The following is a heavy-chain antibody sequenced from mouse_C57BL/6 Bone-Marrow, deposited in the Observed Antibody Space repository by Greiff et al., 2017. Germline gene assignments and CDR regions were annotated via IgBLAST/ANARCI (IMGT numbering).Heavy chain of an antibody. V-gene: IGHV1-76*01. Sequence: VQLQQSGAELVRPGASVKLSCKASGYTFTDYYINWVKQRPGQGLEWIARIYPGSGNPYYNEKFKGKATLTAEKSSSTAYMQLSRLTSEDSAVYFCARGLRRRRLYAMDDWGQGTSVTVSS. J-gene: IGHJ4*01. D-gene: IGHD2-4*01. CDR3: ARGLRRRRLYAMDD. CDR1: GYTFTDYY. CDR2: IYPGSGNP.